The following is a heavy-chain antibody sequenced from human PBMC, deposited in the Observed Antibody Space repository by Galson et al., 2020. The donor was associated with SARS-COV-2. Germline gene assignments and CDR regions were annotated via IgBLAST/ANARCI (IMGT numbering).Heavy chain of an antibody. V-gene: IGHV4-39*07. J-gene: IGHJ5*02. CDR3: ARDLRSFYGSGRGNWFDP. CDR2: VYYSGTT. D-gene: IGHD3-10*01. Sequence: ASETLSLTCPVSGVSVTSSNYHWSWIRRPPGKRLEWIGSVYYSGTTYYNPSLKCRVTISVDTSKNQFSLKLFSVTAADTAVYYWARDLRSFYGSGRGNWFDPWGQGLLVTVSS. CDR1: GVSVTSSNYH.